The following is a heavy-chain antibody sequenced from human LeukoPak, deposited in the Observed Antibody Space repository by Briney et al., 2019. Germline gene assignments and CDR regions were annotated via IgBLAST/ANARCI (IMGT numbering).Heavy chain of an antibody. J-gene: IGHJ5*02. CDR1: GFTFDDYA. D-gene: IGHD6-13*01. Sequence: GGSLRLSCAASGFTFDDYAMHWVWQAPGKGLERVSGISWNSGSIGYADSVKGRFTISRDNAKNSLYLQMNSLRAEDTALYYCAKDNLAAAGTNNWFDPWGQGTLVTVSS. CDR2: ISWNSGSI. V-gene: IGHV3-9*01. CDR3: AKDNLAAAGTNNWFDP.